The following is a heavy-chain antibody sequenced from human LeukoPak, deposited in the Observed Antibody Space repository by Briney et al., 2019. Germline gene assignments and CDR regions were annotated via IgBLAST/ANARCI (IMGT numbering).Heavy chain of an antibody. V-gene: IGHV3-30*02. D-gene: IGHD5-18*01. J-gene: IGHJ4*02. CDR3: AKKGLSYGLADFDY. CDR2: IRYDGSNK. Sequence: PGGSLRLSCAASGFTFSSYGMHWVRQAPGKGLEWVAFIRYDGSNKYYAGSVKGRFTISRDNSKNTLYLQMNSLRAEDTAVYYCAKKGLSYGLADFDYWGQGTLVTVTS. CDR1: GFTFSSYG.